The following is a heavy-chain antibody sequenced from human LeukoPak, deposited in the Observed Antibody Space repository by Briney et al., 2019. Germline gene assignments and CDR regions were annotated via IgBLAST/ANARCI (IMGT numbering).Heavy chain of an antibody. D-gene: IGHD2-2*01. V-gene: IGHV3-21*01. CDR2: ISKSSTYI. J-gene: IGHJ4*02. CDR3: AREVVIVVEPAANTIDY. CDR1: GFTFRDYT. Sequence: GGSLRLSCAASGFTFRDYTMNWVRQAPGKGLEWVSAISKSSTYIKYADLVKGRFTVSRDNAKNSLFLQMNSLRVEDTAVYYCAREVVIVVEPAANTIDYWGQGTRVTVSS.